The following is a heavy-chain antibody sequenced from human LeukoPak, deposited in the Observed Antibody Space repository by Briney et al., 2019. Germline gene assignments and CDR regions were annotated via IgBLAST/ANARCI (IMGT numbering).Heavy chain of an antibody. CDR3: AKDLSGDIVVVPAAIGFDY. J-gene: IGHJ4*02. CDR2: IDRGGRT. Sequence: GGSLRLSCAASGFNVSSNYMSWVRQAPGKGLEWVSIIDRGGRTNNADSVKGRFTISRDSSKNTLYLQMNSLRAEDTAVYYCAKDLSGDIVVVPAAIGFDYWGQGTLVTVSS. D-gene: IGHD2-2*01. CDR1: GFNVSSNY. V-gene: IGHV3-66*01.